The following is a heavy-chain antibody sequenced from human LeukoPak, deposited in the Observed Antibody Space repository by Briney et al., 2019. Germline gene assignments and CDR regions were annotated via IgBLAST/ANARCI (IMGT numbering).Heavy chain of an antibody. J-gene: IGHJ6*03. CDR1: GFTFSSQP. V-gene: IGHV3-23*01. Sequence: PGGSLRLSCAASGFTFSSQPMSWVRQAPGKGLEWVSVISGSGGSTYYADSVKGRFTISRDNSKNTLYLQMNSLRAEDTAVYYCATDNLRSYYYMDVWGKGTTVIFSS. D-gene: IGHD5/OR15-5a*01. CDR2: ISGSGGST. CDR3: ATDNLRSYYYMDV.